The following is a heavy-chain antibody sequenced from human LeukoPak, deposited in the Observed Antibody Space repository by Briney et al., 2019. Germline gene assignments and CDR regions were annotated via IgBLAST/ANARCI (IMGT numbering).Heavy chain of an antibody. CDR2: ISAYNGNT. J-gene: IGHJ6*02. CDR1: GYTFTGYY. V-gene: IGHV1-18*04. Sequence: ASVKVSCKASGYTFTGYYMHWVRQAPGQGLEWMGWISAYNGNTNYAQKLQGRVTMTTDTSTSTAYMELRSLRSDDTAVYYCATRSMDVWGQGTTVTVSS. CDR3: ATRSMDV.